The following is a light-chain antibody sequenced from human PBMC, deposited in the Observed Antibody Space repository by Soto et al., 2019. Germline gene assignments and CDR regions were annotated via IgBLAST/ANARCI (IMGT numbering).Light chain of an antibody. J-gene: IGLJ3*02. CDR2: DVS. CDR1: SSDLGAYNY. CDR3: SSYRSSMTLV. Sequence: QSVLTQPASVSGSPGQSITISCTGSSSDLGAYNYVSWYQQQPGKAPKLMIFDVSIRPSGVSHRFSGSKSGRTASLTISGLPAEDEADYYCSSYRSSMTLVFGGGTKLTVL. V-gene: IGLV2-14*03.